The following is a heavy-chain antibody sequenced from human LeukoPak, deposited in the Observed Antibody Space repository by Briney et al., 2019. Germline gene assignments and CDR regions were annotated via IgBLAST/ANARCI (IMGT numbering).Heavy chain of an antibody. CDR1: GGSFSGYY. D-gene: IGHD1-26*01. Sequence: SETLSLTCAVYGGSFSGYYWSWIRQPPGKGLEWIGEINHSGSTNYNPSLKSRVTISVDTSKNQFSLKLSSVTAADTAVYYCANRDSGSYYRAAFDIWGQGTMVTVSS. V-gene: IGHV4-34*01. CDR3: ANRDSGSYYRAAFDI. CDR2: INHSGST. J-gene: IGHJ3*02.